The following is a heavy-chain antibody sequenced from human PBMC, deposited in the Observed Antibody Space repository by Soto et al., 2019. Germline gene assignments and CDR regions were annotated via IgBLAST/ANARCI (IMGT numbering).Heavy chain of an antibody. D-gene: IGHD5-18*01. Sequence: GGSLRLSCAASGFTFSNYAMTWVRQAPGKGLEWVSGISGSGGSTYYADSVKGRFTISRDNSKNTLYLQMNSLRADDTAVYYCAKVMVKNWFDPWGQGTLVTVSS. CDR3: AKVMVKNWFDP. CDR2: ISGSGGST. CDR1: GFTFSNYA. V-gene: IGHV3-23*01. J-gene: IGHJ5*02.